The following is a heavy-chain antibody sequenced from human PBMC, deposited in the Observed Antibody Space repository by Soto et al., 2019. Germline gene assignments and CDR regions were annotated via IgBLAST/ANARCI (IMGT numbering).Heavy chain of an antibody. D-gene: IGHD2-21*02. J-gene: IGHJ4*02. CDR2: IYYSGST. CDR3: ARQRTSVVTKAYFDV. Sequence: SETLSLTCTVTGDSISSRSYYWGWIRQPPGKGLEWIGSIYYSGSTYNNPSLRSRVSMSIDTSKDQFSLKLKSVTAADTALYFCARQRTSVVTKAYFDVWGPGSLVTVSS. V-gene: IGHV4-39*01. CDR1: GDSISSRSYY.